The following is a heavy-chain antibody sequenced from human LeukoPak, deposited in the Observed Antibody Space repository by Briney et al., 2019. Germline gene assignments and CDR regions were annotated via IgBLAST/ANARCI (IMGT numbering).Heavy chain of an antibody. Sequence: ASVKVSCKASGYTFTSYYMHWVRQAPGQGLEWMGIINPSGGSASYAQKFQGRVTITADKSTSTDYMELSSLRSDDTAVYFCARDTSEGDYAWWFDPWGQGTLVTVAS. CDR1: GYTFTSYY. V-gene: IGHV1-46*01. D-gene: IGHD3-16*01. CDR2: INPSGGSA. J-gene: IGHJ5*02. CDR3: ARDTSEGDYAWWFDP.